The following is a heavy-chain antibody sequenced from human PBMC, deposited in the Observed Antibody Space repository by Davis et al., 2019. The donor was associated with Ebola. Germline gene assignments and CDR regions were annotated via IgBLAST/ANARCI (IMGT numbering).Heavy chain of an antibody. CDR1: GGSINSHY. J-gene: IGHJ3*01. CDR2: IYFTGST. Sequence: PSETLSLTCTVSGGSINSHYWSWVRQPPGKGLEWIGYIYFTGSTNYKPSLKSRVTISVDTSKNQFSLKVNSVTAADTAVYYCARGGLVPAALYLWGQGTMVTVSS. D-gene: IGHD2-2*01. V-gene: IGHV4-59*11. CDR3: ARGGLVPAALYL.